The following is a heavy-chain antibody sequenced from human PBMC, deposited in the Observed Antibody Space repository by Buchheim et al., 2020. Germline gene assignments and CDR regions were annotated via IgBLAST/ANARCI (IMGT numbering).Heavy chain of an antibody. D-gene: IGHD2-15*01. Sequence: QVQLVESGGGLVKPGGSLRLSCAASGFTFSDYYMSWIRQAPGKGLEWVSYISISSSYTNYADSVKGRFTISRDNAKNSLYLQMNSLRAEDTAVYYCARSLGYCSGGSCYSEGPSDYWGQGTL. CDR2: ISISSSYT. V-gene: IGHV3-11*05. CDR1: GFTFSDYY. CDR3: ARSLGYCSGGSCYSEGPSDY. J-gene: IGHJ4*02.